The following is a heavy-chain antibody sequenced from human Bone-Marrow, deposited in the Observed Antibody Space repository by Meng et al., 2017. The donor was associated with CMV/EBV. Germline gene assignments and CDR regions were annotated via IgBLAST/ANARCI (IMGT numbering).Heavy chain of an antibody. D-gene: IGHD3-16*01. CDR3: ARGGDKGYFGEYLFDY. V-gene: IGHV1-18*01. CDR2: ISAYNGNT. Sequence: ASVKVSCKASGYTFTSYGISWVRQAPGQGLEWMGWISAYNGNTNYAQKLQGRVTMTTDESTSTAYMELSSLRSEDTAVYYCARGGDKGYFGEYLFDYWGQGTLVTVSS. J-gene: IGHJ4*02. CDR1: GYTFTSYG.